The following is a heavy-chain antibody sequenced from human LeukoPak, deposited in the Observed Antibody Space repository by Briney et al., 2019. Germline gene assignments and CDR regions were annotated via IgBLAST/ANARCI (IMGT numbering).Heavy chain of an antibody. CDR1: GFTFSSYS. CDR2: ISSSSSTI. CDR3: ARALYYDFWSGYRDYYYYYMDV. D-gene: IGHD3-3*01. J-gene: IGHJ6*03. Sequence: GGSLRLSCAASGFTFSSYSMNWVRQAPGKGLEWVSYISSSSSTIYYAVSVKGRFTISRDNAKNSLYLQMNSLRAEDTAVYYCARALYYDFWSGYRDYYYYYMDVWGKGTTVTVSS. V-gene: IGHV3-48*01.